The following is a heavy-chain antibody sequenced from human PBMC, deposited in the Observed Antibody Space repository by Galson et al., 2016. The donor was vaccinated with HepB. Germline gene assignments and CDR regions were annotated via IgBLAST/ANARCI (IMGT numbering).Heavy chain of an antibody. V-gene: IGHV3-74*01. CDR3: AREPYSSSWFDY. J-gene: IGHJ5*01. CDR1: GLIFSDYW. Sequence: SLRLSCAASGLIFSDYWMHWVRQTPGKGLVWVSHIKSDGSKTNYAASVKGRFTISRDNAKNTLYMHMNSLRVEDTAVYFCAREPYSSSWFDYWGQGTLVTVSS. CDR2: IKSDGSKT. D-gene: IGHD6-13*01.